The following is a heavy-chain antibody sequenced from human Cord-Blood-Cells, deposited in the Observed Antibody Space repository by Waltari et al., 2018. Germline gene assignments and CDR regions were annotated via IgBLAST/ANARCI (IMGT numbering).Heavy chain of an antibody. Sequence: EVQLVQSGAEVKKPGESLKISCKGSGYSFTSYWIGWVRQMRGKGLEWMGFIYPGDSDTRYSPSFQGQVTISADKSISTAYLQWSSLKASDTAMYYCARKSSIAVAGTDFDYWGQGTLVTVSS. CDR2: IYPGDSDT. V-gene: IGHV5-51*01. D-gene: IGHD6-19*01. CDR3: ARKSSIAVAGTDFDY. CDR1: GYSFTSYW. J-gene: IGHJ4*02.